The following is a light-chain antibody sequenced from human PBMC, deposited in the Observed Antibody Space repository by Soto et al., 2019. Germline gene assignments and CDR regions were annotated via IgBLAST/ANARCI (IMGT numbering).Light chain of an antibody. CDR3: GSWDSSLSAYV. V-gene: IGLV1-51*01. J-gene: IGLJ1*01. Sequence: QCLVTQAPSVSAAPGQRFTISCSGSSSNIGGNSVSWYQQLPGTAPKLLIYDDDKRPSGIPDRFSGSKYGTSATLGITGFQTGDEADYYCGSWDSSLSAYVFGTGTKVTVL. CDR2: DDD. CDR1: SSNIGGNS.